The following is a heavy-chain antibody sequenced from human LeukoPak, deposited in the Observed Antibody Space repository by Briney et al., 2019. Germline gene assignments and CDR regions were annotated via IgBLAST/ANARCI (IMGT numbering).Heavy chain of an antibody. D-gene: IGHD2-15*01. V-gene: IGHV4-39*01. Sequence: SETLSLTCIVSGGSINSNIYSWGWIRQPPGKGLEWIGSMYYSGSTYYNPSLKSRVTISEDTSKNQFSLKLSSVTAADTAVYYCATHLGYCSGGTCYFDYWGRGTLVTVSS. J-gene: IGHJ4*02. CDR1: GGSINSNIYS. CDR3: ATHLGYCSGGTCYFDY. CDR2: MYYSGST.